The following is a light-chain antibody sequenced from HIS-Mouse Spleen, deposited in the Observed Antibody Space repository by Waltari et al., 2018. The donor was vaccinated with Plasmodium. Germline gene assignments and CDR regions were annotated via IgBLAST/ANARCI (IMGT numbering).Light chain of an antibody. CDR3: QQYNSYSYT. J-gene: IGKJ2*01. CDR2: KAS. CDR1: QSISSW. V-gene: IGKV1-5*03. Sequence: DIQMTQSPSPLSASVGARVTITCRASQSISSWLAWYQQKPGKAPKRLIYKASSLESGVPSRFSGSGSGTEFTLTISSLQPDDFATYYCQQYNSYSYTFGQGTKLEIK.